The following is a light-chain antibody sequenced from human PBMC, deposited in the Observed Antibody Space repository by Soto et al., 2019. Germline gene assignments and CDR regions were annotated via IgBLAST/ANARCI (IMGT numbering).Light chain of an antibody. Sequence: EIVMTQSPATLSLSPGERATLSCRASQSVSSNLAWYQQKPGQAPRLLLYGASTRATVIPARFSGSGSGTEFTLSISRLQSEDFAVYYCQQYNSWPLTFGGGTKVEIK. CDR2: GAS. V-gene: IGKV3-15*01. CDR3: QQYNSWPLT. CDR1: QSVSSN. J-gene: IGKJ4*01.